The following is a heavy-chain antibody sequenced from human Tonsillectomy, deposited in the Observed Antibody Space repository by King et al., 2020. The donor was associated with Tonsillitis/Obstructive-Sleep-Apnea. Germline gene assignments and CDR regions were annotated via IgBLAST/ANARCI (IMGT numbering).Heavy chain of an antibody. CDR1: GYTFTSYG. D-gene: IGHD4-11*01. Sequence: VQLVESGAEVKKPGASVKFSCKASGYTFTSYGISWLRQDPGHGFELMVWIGAYNVNTNYAPKLQGRVTMTTDTSTSTAYMELRSLRSDDTAVYYCARDRSNDYSNLDVWGKGTTVTVSS. CDR2: IGAYNVNT. J-gene: IGHJ6*04. V-gene: IGHV1-18*01. CDR3: ARDRSNDYSNLDV.